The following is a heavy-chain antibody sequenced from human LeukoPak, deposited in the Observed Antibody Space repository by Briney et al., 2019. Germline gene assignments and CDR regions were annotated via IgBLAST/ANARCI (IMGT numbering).Heavy chain of an antibody. Sequence: SQTLSLTCAISGDSVSSNSAAWSWIRQSPSRSLEWLGRTYYRSKWYNDYAVSMRGRIIINPDTSKNHFFLQLNSVTPEDTGIYYCAGQKNGWIDYWGQGTLVTVSS. J-gene: IGHJ4*02. V-gene: IGHV6-1*01. D-gene: IGHD6-19*01. CDR3: AGQKNGWIDY. CDR2: TYYRSKWYN. CDR1: GDSVSSNSAA.